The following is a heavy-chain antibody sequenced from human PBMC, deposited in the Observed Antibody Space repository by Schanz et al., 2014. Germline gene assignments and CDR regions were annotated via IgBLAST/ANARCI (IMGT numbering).Heavy chain of an antibody. J-gene: IGHJ4*02. V-gene: IGHV3-23*01. CDR2: ITGASDHI. Sequence: EVHLLESGGGLVEPGGSLRLSCATSGFSLDIFAVSWVRQAPGKGLEWVSGITGASDHIDYAESVKGRFTISSDSSKNTLYLQMSSLRADDTAVYYCAKVRYSSGWRGDYFDEWGQGTLVTVAS. CDR3: AKVRYSSGWRGDYFDE. D-gene: IGHD6-25*01. CDR1: GFSLDIFA.